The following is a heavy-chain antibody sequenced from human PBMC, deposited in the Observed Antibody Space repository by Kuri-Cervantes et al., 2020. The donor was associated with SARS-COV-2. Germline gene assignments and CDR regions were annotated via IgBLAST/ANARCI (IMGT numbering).Heavy chain of an antibody. J-gene: IGHJ4*02. CDR3: ARDTGGLNDY. V-gene: IGHV3-30*01. D-gene: IGHD7-27*01. Sequence: GESLKISCAASGFTFSSYAMHWGRQAPGKGLEWVAVISYDGGNKYYADSVKGRFTISRDNSKNTLYLQMNSLRAEDTAVYYCARDTGGLNDYWGQGTLVTVSS. CDR2: ISYDGGNK. CDR1: GFTFSSYA.